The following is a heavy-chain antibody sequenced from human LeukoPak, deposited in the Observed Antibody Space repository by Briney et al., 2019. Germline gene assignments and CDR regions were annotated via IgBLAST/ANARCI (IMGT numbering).Heavy chain of an antibody. CDR1: GFTFSSYA. CDR3: AKIPHAIVVASDAFDI. D-gene: IGHD3-22*01. Sequence: GGSLRLSCAASGFTFSSYAMSWVRQAPGKGLEWASAISGSGGSTYYADSVKGRFTISRDNSKNTLYLQMKSLRAEDTAVYYCAKIPHAIVVASDAFDIWGQGTMVTVSS. CDR2: ISGSGGST. J-gene: IGHJ3*02. V-gene: IGHV3-23*01.